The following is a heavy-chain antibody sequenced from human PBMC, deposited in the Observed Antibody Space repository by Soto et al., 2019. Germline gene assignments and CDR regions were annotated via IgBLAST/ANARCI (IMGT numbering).Heavy chain of an antibody. J-gene: IGHJ3*02. V-gene: IGHV3-11*01. Sequence: LLLSCASSVFTFSDYYMSWIGQAPGKGLEWVSYISSSGSTIYYADSVKGRFTISRDNSKNSLYLQMNSLRAEDTAVYYCASQMGSSPQIGIDAFDIWGQGTMVTV. CDR1: VFTFSDYY. D-gene: IGHD2-2*01. CDR3: ASQMGSSPQIGIDAFDI. CDR2: ISSSGSTI.